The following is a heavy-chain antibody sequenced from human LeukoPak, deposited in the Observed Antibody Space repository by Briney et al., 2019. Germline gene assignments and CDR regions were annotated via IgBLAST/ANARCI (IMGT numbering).Heavy chain of an antibody. D-gene: IGHD6-13*01. J-gene: IGHJ5*02. Sequence: ASVKVSCKVSGYTLTELSMHWVRQAPGKGLEWMGGFDPEDGETIYAQKFQGRVTMTEDTSTDTAYMELSSLRSEDTAVCYCVSRKFNWFDPWGQGTLVTVSS. CDR2: FDPEDGET. CDR3: VSRKFNWFDP. V-gene: IGHV1-24*01. CDR1: GYTLTELS.